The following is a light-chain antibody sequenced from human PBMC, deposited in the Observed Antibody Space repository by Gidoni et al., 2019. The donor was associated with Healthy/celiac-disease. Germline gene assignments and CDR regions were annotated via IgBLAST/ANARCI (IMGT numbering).Light chain of an antibody. J-gene: IGKJ2*03. V-gene: IGKV1-39*01. CDR2: AAS. Sequence: DTHMTQSPSSLSASVGDRVTITCSASQSISSYLNWYQQKPGKAPKLLIYAASSLQSGVPSRFSGSGSGTDFTLTISSLQPEEFATYYCQQSYSTPYSFGQGTKLEIK. CDR1: QSISSY. CDR3: QQSYSTPYS.